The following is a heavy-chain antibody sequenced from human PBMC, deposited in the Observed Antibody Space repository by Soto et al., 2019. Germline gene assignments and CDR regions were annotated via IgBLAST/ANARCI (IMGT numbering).Heavy chain of an antibody. CDR1: GFTFSSPA. D-gene: IGHD6-19*01. Sequence: QVQVVESGGGVVQPGRSLRLSCTASGFTFSSPAMHWVRPAPGKGLEWVAQIWSDGSNKYYADSVQGRFTISRDNSKNTLYVQMDSLRVEDTAVYYCARDGQSLAPYALDVWGQGTSVTVS. CDR3: ARDGQSLAPYALDV. J-gene: IGHJ6*02. V-gene: IGHV3-33*01. CDR2: IWSDGSNK.